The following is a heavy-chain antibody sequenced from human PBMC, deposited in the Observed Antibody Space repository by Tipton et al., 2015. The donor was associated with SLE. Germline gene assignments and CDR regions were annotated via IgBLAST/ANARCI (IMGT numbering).Heavy chain of an antibody. V-gene: IGHV4-59*12. CDR1: GGSISSYY. D-gene: IGHD3/OR15-3a*01. J-gene: IGHJ4*02. CDR3: ARTIFDSWTGYHYYYFDF. CDR2: IHYSGNT. Sequence: TLSLTCTVSGGSISSYYWSWIRQPPGKGLEWIGYIHYSGNTNYNPSLKDRVTILVDTSQNQFSLTLYSVTAADAAVYYCARTIFDSWTGYHYYYFDFWGQGTMVTVSS.